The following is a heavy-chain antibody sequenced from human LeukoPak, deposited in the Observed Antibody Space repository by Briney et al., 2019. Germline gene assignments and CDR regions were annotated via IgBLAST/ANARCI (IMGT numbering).Heavy chain of an antibody. V-gene: IGHV1-69*05. Sequence: ASVKVSCMASGGTFSSYAISWVRQAPGQGLEWMGRIIPIFGTANYAQKFQGRVTITTDESTSTAYMELSSLRSEDTAVYYCAGELSVAGTRWLDYWGQGTLVTVSS. CDR2: IIPIFGTA. J-gene: IGHJ4*02. CDR1: GGTFSSYA. CDR3: AGELSVAGTRWLDY. D-gene: IGHD6-19*01.